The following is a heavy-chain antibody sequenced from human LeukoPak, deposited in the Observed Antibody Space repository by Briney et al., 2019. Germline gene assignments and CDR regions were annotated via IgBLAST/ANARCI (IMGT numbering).Heavy chain of an antibody. CDR1: GGSISSYY. D-gene: IGHD3-9*01. CDR3: ARLNYDILTGYYKPRQFDY. J-gene: IGHJ4*02. V-gene: IGHV4-59*08. Sequence: SETLSLTCTVSGGSISSYYWSWIRQPPGKGLEWIGYIYYSGSTNYNPSLKSRVTISVDTSKNQFSLKLSSVTAADTAVYYCARLNYDILTGYYKPRQFDYWGQGTLVTVS. CDR2: IYYSGST.